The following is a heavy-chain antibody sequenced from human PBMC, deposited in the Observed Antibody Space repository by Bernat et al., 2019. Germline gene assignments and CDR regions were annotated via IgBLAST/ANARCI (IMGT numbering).Heavy chain of an antibody. V-gene: IGHV3-53*04. J-gene: IGHJ2*01. CDR1: GFTVSSNY. Sequence: EVQLVESGGGLVQPGGSLRLSCAASGFTVSSNYMSWVRQAPGKGLEWVSVIYRGGSTYYADAGKGGLTISKHNSRTRLNLKMTGWGAGEPAVFSCARSTMPAVGTVCYFDSWGRGTRVTGSS. CDR2: IYRGGST. D-gene: IGHD6-13*01. CDR3: ARSTMPAVGTVCYFDS.